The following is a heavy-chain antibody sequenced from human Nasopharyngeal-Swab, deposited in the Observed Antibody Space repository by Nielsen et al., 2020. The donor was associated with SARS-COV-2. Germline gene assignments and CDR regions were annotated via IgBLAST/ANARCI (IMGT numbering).Heavy chain of an antibody. CDR2: MYKSRNP. Sequence: SETLSLTCSVSGCSTSRFYWSWDRQSPGKGLEWIGIMYKSRNPNYNPSLKSRVTISVDTTQYQFSLKLSSVTAADTAFYSCTSTFEMNPYYGMGVWGQGTTVTVSS. J-gene: IGHJ6*02. V-gene: IGHV4-59*01. D-gene: IGHD5-24*01. CDR1: GCSTSRFY. CDR3: TSTFEMNPYYGMGV.